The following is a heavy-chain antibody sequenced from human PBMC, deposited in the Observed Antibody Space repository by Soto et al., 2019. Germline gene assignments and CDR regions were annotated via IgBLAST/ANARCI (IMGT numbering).Heavy chain of an antibody. CDR1: SGSINSFY. CDR3: ARDRIIGSSYSDY. D-gene: IGHD1-7*01. V-gene: IGHV4-4*07. J-gene: IGHJ4*02. CDR2: IHSSGTT. Sequence: SETLSLICTVSSGSINSFYWSWIRQPAGKGLEWIGRIHSSGTTNYNPSLKSRVTMSVDTSRNQFSLKLTSVTAADTAVYYCARDRIIGSSYSDYWGQGVLVTVSS.